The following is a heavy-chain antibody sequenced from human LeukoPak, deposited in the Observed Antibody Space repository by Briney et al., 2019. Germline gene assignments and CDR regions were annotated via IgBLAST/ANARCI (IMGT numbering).Heavy chain of an antibody. D-gene: IGHD6-13*01. CDR2: IYTSGST. CDR3: ARGRGGSWYFFDY. V-gene: IGHV4-4*07. CDR1: GGSISSNY. Sequence: SETLSLTCTVSGGSISSNYWSWIRQPAGEGLEWIGRIYTSGSTNYNPSLTSRVTMSVDTSKSQFSLKLSSVTAADTAVYYCARGRGGSWYFFDYWGQGTLVTVSS. J-gene: IGHJ4*02.